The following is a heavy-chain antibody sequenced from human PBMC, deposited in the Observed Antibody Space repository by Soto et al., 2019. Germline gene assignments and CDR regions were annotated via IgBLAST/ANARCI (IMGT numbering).Heavy chain of an antibody. V-gene: IGHV3-23*01. Sequence: PGGSLRLSCACLGFHFSSYAMSWVRHAPRKGLECVSAIGGGGGRTYYGAYVKGLFSISRDNCKHTLYLQLRILRAEDTDVYYCAKGGGQQWLVLSVLDYLGQGTLVTVAS. CDR1: GFHFSSYA. D-gene: IGHD6-19*01. J-gene: IGHJ4*02. CDR3: AKGGGQQWLVLSVLDY. CDR2: IGGGGGRT.